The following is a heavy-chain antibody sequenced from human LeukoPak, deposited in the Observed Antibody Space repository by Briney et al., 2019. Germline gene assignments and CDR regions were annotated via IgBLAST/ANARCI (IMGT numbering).Heavy chain of an antibody. CDR1: GFTVSSNY. CDR2: IYSGGST. CDR3: AGYYYDSSGYYFFDY. D-gene: IGHD3-22*01. V-gene: IGHV3-53*01. Sequence: PGGSLRLSCAASGFTVSSNYMSWVRQAPGKGLEWVSVIYSGGSTYYADSVKGRFTISRDNSKNTLYLQMNSLRAEDTAVYYCAGYYYDSSGYYFFDYWGQGTLVTVSS. J-gene: IGHJ4*02.